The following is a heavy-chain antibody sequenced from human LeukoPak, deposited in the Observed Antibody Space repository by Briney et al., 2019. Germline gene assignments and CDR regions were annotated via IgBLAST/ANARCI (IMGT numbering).Heavy chain of an antibody. CDR1: GYTFINYD. CDR2: MSANSGNT. CDR3: ARTPPKGDIDY. D-gene: IGHD2-21*02. J-gene: IGHJ4*02. Sequence: ASVMVSCKTSGYTFINYDINWVRQATGQGLEWLGWMSANSGNTGYAQKFQGRVSMTRATSISTAYLELSSLTFEDTAVYYCARTPPKGDIDYWGQGTLVTVSS. V-gene: IGHV1-8*01.